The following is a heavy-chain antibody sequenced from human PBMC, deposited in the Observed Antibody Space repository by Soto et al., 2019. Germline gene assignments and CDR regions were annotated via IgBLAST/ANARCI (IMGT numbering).Heavy chain of an antibody. CDR2: IKQDGSEK. Sequence: VQLVESGGGLVQPGGFLRLSCAASGFTFSSYWMSWVRQAPGKGLEWVANIKQDGSEKYYVDSVKGRFTISRDNAKNSLYLQMNSLRAEDTAVYYCARDQTTVTSDAFDIWGQGTMVTVSS. CDR1: GFTFSSYW. CDR3: ARDQTTVTSDAFDI. D-gene: IGHD4-4*01. V-gene: IGHV3-7*01. J-gene: IGHJ3*02.